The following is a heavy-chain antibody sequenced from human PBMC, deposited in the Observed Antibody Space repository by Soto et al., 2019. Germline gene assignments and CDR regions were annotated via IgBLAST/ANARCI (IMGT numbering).Heavy chain of an antibody. CDR1: GFPFSTSA. CDR2: ISATSDAA. V-gene: IGHV3-23*01. J-gene: IGHJ6*02. Sequence: EVQLLESGGGLVQPGGSLRLSYAASGFPFSTSAMNWVRQAPGKGLEWVSIISATSDAAHYAESVKGRFTSSRDNSKKTLYLQMYSLRAEDTAVYYCGKYSGSYPVYNVMNLWGQGTTVTVSS. D-gene: IGHD1-26*01. CDR3: GKYSGSYPVYNVMNL.